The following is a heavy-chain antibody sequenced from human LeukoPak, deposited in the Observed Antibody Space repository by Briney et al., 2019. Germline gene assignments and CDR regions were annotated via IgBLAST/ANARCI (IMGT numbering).Heavy chain of an antibody. D-gene: IGHD3-10*01. J-gene: IGHJ4*02. V-gene: IGHV3-23*01. CDR3: ARKGRTYYYGSGSYEYFDY. Sequence: PGGSLRLSCAASGFTFSSYAMSWVRQAPGKGLEWVSAISGSGGSTYYADSVKGRFTISRDNSKNTLYLQMNSLRAEDTAVYYCARKGRTYYYGSGSYEYFDYWGQGTLVTVSS. CDR1: GFTFSSYA. CDR2: ISGSGGST.